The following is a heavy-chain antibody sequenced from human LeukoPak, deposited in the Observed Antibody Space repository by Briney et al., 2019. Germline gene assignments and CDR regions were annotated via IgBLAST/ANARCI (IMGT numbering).Heavy chain of an antibody. CDR1: GFTFSNYG. Sequence: GGSLRLSCSASGFTFSNYGMSWVRQVPGKGLEWVSAIGGGGDTTYYADSVKGRFTISRDNSKNTLYLQMTSLRAEDTAVYYCAKDRGNSYGHFDNWGQGTLVTVSS. CDR2: IGGGGDTT. V-gene: IGHV3-23*01. D-gene: IGHD5-18*01. J-gene: IGHJ4*02. CDR3: AKDRGNSYGHFDN.